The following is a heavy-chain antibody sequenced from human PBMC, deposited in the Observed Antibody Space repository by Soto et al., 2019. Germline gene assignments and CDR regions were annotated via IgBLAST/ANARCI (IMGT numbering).Heavy chain of an antibody. CDR3: AHRSRGYAYYCDQ. V-gene: IGHV2-5*02. Sequence: QITLKESGPALVRPTQTLTLTCSFSGFSLTTRGVAVGWIRQPPGKALAWLALIFWDDDKWYSPSLRSRLTITEDTSKNQVVRTMTNMDPVDTATYYCAHRSRGYAYYCDQWGQGTLVTVSS. D-gene: IGHD5-12*01. CDR1: GFSLTTRGVA. J-gene: IGHJ4*02. CDR2: IFWDDDK.